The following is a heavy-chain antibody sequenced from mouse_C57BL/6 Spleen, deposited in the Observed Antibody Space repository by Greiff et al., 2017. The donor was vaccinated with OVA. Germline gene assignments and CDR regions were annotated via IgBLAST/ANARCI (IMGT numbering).Heavy chain of an antibody. CDR2: IYPGDGDT. J-gene: IGHJ4*01. V-gene: IGHV1-80*01. CDR1: GYAFSSYW. Sequence: VKLMESGAELVKPGASVKISCKASGYAFSSYWMNWVKQRPGKGLEWIGQIYPGDGDTNYNGKFKGKATLTADKSSSTAYMQLSSLTSEDSAVYFCARGGWPYAMDYWGQGTSVTVSS. CDR3: ARGGWPYAMDY. D-gene: IGHD1-1*02.